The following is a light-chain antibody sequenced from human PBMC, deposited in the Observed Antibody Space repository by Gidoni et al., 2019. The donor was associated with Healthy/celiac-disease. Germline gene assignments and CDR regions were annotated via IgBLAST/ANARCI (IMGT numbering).Light chain of an antibody. J-gene: IGKJ4*01. CDR2: GAS. CDR3: QQYGSSPLT. V-gene: IGKV3-20*01. CDR1: QSVSSSY. Sequence: IVLTQSPATLSLSPGERATLPCRASQSVSSSYLAWYQQKPGQAPRLLIYGASSRATGIPDRFSGSGSGTDFTLTISRLEPEDFAVYYCQQYGSSPLTFGGGTKVEIK.